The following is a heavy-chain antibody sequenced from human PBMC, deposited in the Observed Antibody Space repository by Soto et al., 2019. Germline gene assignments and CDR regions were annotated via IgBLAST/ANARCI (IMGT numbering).Heavy chain of an antibody. V-gene: IGHV1-69*13. CDR1: GGTFSSYA. CDR3: ARKGDSSGYYPNYYYYYGMDV. J-gene: IGHJ6*02. D-gene: IGHD3-22*01. CDR2: IIPIFGTA. Sequence: ASVKVYCKASGGTFSSYAISWVRQAPGQGLEWMGGIIPIFGTANYAQKFQGRVTITADESTSTAYMELSSLRSEDTAVYYCARKGDSSGYYPNYYYYYGMDVWGQGTTVTVSS.